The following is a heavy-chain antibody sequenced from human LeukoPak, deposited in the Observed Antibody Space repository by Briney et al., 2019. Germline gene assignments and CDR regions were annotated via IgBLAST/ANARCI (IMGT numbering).Heavy chain of an antibody. D-gene: IGHD3-10*01. CDR1: GFSFDDYG. V-gene: IGHV3-20*04. CDR3: ARGRGSGSYFHDAFDI. Sequence: GGSLRLSCAASGFSFDDYGMSWVRQAPGKGLEWVSGINWNGGSTGYADSVKGRFTISRDNAKNSLYLQMNSLRAEDTAVYYCARGRGSGSYFHDAFDIWGQGTMVTVSS. CDR2: INWNGGST. J-gene: IGHJ3*02.